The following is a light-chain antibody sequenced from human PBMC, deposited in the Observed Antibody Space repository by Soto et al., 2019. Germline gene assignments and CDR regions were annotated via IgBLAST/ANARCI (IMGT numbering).Light chain of an antibody. J-gene: IGKJ5*01. V-gene: IGKV3-20*01. CDR2: GIS. CDR1: QSVSNAF. CDR3: QQYSSLPHT. Sequence: VLTQSPGTLSLSPGERATLSCRASQSVSNAFFAWYQQKPGQAPRLLIYGISTRATGIPDRFSGSGSGTDFTLPISRLEPEDFVVYFCQQYSSLPHTFGQGTRLEIK.